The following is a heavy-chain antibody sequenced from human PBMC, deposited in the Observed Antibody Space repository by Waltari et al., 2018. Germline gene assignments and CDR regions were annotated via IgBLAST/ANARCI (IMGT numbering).Heavy chain of an antibody. CDR2: IYSGGST. Sequence: EVQLVETGGGLIQPGGSLRLSCAASGFTVSSNYMSWVRQAPGKGLEWVSVIYSGGSTYYADSVKGRFTISRDNSKNTLYLQMNSLRAEDTAVYYCARGGNSGSYSPLYYFDYWGQGTLVTVSS. CDR3: ARGGNSGSYSPLYYFDY. V-gene: IGHV3-53*02. CDR1: GFTVSSNY. J-gene: IGHJ4*02. D-gene: IGHD1-26*01.